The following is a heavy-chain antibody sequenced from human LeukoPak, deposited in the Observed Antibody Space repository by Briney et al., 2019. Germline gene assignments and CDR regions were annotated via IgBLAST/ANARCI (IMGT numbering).Heavy chain of an antibody. D-gene: IGHD6-13*01. CDR1: GFTFSNAW. J-gene: IGHJ4*02. CDR3: ARVGTAEGTLEDY. CDR2: IRNDGIEK. Sequence: GGSLRLSCAASGFTFSNAWMSWVRQPPGKGLEWVANIRNDGIEKYYVISVKGRFTISRDNAKNSLYLQMNSLRAEDTAVYYCARVGTAEGTLEDYWGQGTLVTVSS. V-gene: IGHV3-7*01.